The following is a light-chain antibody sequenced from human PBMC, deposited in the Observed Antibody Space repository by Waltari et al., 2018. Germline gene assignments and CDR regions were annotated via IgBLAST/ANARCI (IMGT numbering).Light chain of an antibody. J-gene: IGLJ2*01. Sequence: QSALTQPASVSGSPGPSITISCTGTSSDVGGFNYVSWYQQHPGKAPKLMTYEITNRPSGVSNRFSGSKSGNTASLTISGLQAKDEADYYCSSYTSSSAFVVFGGGTKLTVL. CDR2: EIT. V-gene: IGLV2-14*01. CDR3: SSYTSSSAFVV. CDR1: SSDVGGFNY.